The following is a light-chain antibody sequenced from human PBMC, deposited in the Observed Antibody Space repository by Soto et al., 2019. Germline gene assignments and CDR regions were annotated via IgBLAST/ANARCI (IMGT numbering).Light chain of an antibody. CDR2: GAS. V-gene: IGKV3-15*01. CDR1: QSVSSN. CDR3: QQYNNWPPLT. Sequence: EIVMTQSPATLSVSPGERATLSCRASQSVSSNLAWYQQKPGQAPRLLICGASTRATGIPDRFSGGGSGTEFTLTISSLQSEDFAVYYCQQYNNWPPLTFGGGTKVEIK. J-gene: IGKJ4*01.